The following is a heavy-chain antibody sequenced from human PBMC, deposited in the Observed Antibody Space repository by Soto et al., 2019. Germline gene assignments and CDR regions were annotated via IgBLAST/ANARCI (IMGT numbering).Heavy chain of an antibody. CDR1: GVSFSDYS. V-gene: IGHV3-21*06. J-gene: IGHJ4*02. Sequence: PGGSLRLSCVVSGVSFSDYSMNRVRQAPGKGLEWVSLITGNSEYKYYAGSVKGRFTVSRDNAKDSLYLQMNSLTVEDTAVYYCAKPLGLLRRAMAQGSDYWGQGTLVTVSS. CDR3: AKPLGLLRRAMAQGSDY. CDR2: ITGNSEYK. D-gene: IGHD5-18*01.